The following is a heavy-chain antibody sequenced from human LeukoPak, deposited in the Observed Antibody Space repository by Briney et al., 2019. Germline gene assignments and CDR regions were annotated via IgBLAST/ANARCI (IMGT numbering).Heavy chain of an antibody. V-gene: IGHV3-21*01. CDR1: GFTVSSYS. CDR3: ARDDSRSTENFDY. J-gene: IGHJ4*02. Sequence: GGSLRLSCAASGFTVSSYSMNWVRQAPGKGLEWVSSTSSSSSYIYYADSVKGRFTISRDNAKNSLYLQMNSLRAEDTAVYYCARDDSRSTENFDYWGQGTLVTVSS. CDR2: TSSSSSYI. D-gene: IGHD6-6*01.